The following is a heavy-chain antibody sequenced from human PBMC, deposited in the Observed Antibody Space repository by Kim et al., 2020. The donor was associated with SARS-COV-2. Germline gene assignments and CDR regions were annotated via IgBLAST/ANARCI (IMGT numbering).Heavy chain of an antibody. Sequence: SETLSLTCAVYGGSFSGYYWSWIRQPPGKGLEWIGEINHSGSTNYNPSLKGRVTISVDTSKNQFSLKLSSVTAADTAVYYCAREVGKWLQRNFDYWGQGTLVTVSS. CDR1: GGSFSGYY. CDR3: AREVGKWLQRNFDY. CDR2: INHSGST. V-gene: IGHV4-34*01. J-gene: IGHJ4*02. D-gene: IGHD5-18*01.